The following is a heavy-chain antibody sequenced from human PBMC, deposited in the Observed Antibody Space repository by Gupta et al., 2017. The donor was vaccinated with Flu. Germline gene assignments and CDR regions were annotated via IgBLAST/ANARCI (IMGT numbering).Heavy chain of an antibody. CDR1: GSSISRGYY. Sequence: QVQLQESGPGPVKPSATLSLPCAVSGSSISRGYYWGWLRQPAWKGLGWLGNIYHRGSTYYHPSLKCRVTMSIDTHKNQFSMRLTAVTAADTDVYYCARMGSSCTGGNCYPPPDWWGQGTLVTVSS. CDR3: ARMGSSCTGGNCYPPPDW. CDR2: IYHRGST. J-gene: IGHJ4*02. D-gene: IGHD2-15*01. V-gene: IGHV4-38-2*01.